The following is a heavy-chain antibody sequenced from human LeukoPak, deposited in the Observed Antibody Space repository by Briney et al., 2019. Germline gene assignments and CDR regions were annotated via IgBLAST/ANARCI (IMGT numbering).Heavy chain of an antibody. CDR2: IKQDGSEK. D-gene: IGHD6-13*01. Sequence: GGSLRLSCAVSGFSVSGYWMTWVRQAPGKGLEWVANIKQDGSEKNYVDSVKGRFTISRDNAENSLFLQMNSLRVEDTAVYYCAREWQGGIAAAGTRIEGDYWGQRTLVAVSS. CDR3: AREWQGGIAAAGTRIEGDY. CDR1: GFSVSGYW. V-gene: IGHV3-7*01. J-gene: IGHJ4*02.